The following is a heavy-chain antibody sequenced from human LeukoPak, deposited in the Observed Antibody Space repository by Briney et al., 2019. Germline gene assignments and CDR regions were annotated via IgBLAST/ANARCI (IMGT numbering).Heavy chain of an antibody. CDR3: TTTYYYDSSGYTLDY. CDR2: IRSKENTYAT. Sequence: GGSLRLSCAASGFTFSGSAMHWVRQASGKGLEWVGRIRSKENTYATSYAASVKGRFTISRDDSKKTAYLQMNSLKTEDTAVYYCTTTYYYDSSGYTLDYWGQGTLVTVSS. J-gene: IGHJ4*02. CDR1: GFTFSGSA. V-gene: IGHV3-73*01. D-gene: IGHD3-22*01.